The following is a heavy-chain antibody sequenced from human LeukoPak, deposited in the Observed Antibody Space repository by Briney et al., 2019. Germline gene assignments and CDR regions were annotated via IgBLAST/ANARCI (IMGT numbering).Heavy chain of an antibody. J-gene: IGHJ4*02. CDR3: ARERTTIVSGTTIGAY. V-gene: IGHV3-21*01. D-gene: IGHD2/OR15-2a*01. CDR1: GFTFSSYS. CDR2: ISSSSSYI. Sequence: GGSLRLSCAASGFTFSSYSMNWVRQAPGKGLEWVSSISSSSSYIYYADSVKGRFTISRDNAKNSLYLQMNSLKAEDTAVYYCARERTTIVSGTTIGAYWGQGTLVTVSS.